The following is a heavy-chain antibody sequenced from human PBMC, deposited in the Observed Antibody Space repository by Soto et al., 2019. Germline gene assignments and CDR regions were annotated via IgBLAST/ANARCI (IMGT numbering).Heavy chain of an antibody. J-gene: IGHJ4*02. Sequence: GGSLRLSCAASGFTFSSYGMHWVRQAPGKGLEWVAVIWYDGSNKYYADSVKGRFTISRDNSKNTLYLQMNSLRAEDTAVYYCAREYYYDSSGYFDYWGQGTLVTVSS. CDR2: IWYDGSNK. D-gene: IGHD3-22*01. CDR1: GFTFSSYG. CDR3: AREYYYDSSGYFDY. V-gene: IGHV3-33*01.